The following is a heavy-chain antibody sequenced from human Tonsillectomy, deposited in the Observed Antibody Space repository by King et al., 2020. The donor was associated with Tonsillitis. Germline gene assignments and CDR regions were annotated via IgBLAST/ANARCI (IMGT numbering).Heavy chain of an antibody. V-gene: IGHV3-49*05. D-gene: IGHD3-10*01. CDR2: IRSKAYGGTT. CDR3: TRVRGVASAPSRNSVWYFDL. CDR1: GFTFGDYA. J-gene: IGHJ2*01. Sequence: VQLVESGGGLVKPGRSLRLSCTASGFTFGDYAMSWFRQAPGKGLEWVGFIRSKAYGGTTEYAASVKGRFTISRDDSKSIAYLQMNSLKTEDTAVYYCTRVRGVASAPSRNSVWYFDLWGRGTLVTVSS.